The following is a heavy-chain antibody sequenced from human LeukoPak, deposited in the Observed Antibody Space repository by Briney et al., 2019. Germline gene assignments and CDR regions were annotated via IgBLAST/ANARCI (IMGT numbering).Heavy chain of an antibody. Sequence: GGSLRLSCAASGFTFSSYAMSWVRQAPGKGLEWVSGISGSGGSTYHGDSVKGRFTISRDNSKNTLYLQMNSLRAEDTAVYYCAKGPSVAGPHYGWFDPWGQGTLVTVSS. J-gene: IGHJ5*02. V-gene: IGHV3-23*01. CDR2: ISGSGGST. D-gene: IGHD2-15*01. CDR3: AKGPSVAGPHYGWFDP. CDR1: GFTFSSYA.